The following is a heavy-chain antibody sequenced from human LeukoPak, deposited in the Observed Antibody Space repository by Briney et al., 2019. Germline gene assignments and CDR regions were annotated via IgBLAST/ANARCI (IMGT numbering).Heavy chain of an antibody. V-gene: IGHV3-21*01. CDR3: ARGTASNPGSYGLTRY. Sequence: GGSLRLSCAASGFTFSSYSMNWVRQAPGKGLEWVSSISSSSSYIYYADSVKGRFTISRDNAKNSLYLQMNSLRAEDTAVYYCARGTASNPGSYGLTRYWGEGTLVTVSS. J-gene: IGHJ4*02. D-gene: IGHD1-26*01. CDR1: GFTFSSYS. CDR2: ISSSSSYI.